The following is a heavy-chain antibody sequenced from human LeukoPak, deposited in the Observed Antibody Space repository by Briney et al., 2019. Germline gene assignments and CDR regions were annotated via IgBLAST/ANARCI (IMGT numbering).Heavy chain of an antibody. CDR3: AKGTSEHKGNCDY. Sequence: AGGSLRLSCAASGFTFSSYAMSWVRQAPGKGLEWVSTVSGSGGSTYYADSVKGRFTISRDNSKNTLYLQMNSLRAEDTAVYYCAKGTSEHKGNCDYWGQGTLVTVSS. D-gene: IGHD6-6*01. CDR1: GFTFSSYA. J-gene: IGHJ4*02. CDR2: VSGSGGST. V-gene: IGHV3-23*01.